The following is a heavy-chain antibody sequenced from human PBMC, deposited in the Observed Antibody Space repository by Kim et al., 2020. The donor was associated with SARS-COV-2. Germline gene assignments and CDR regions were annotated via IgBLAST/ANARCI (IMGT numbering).Heavy chain of an antibody. J-gene: IGHJ4*02. CDR3: ARDPGFDWPSHFDY. D-gene: IGHD3-9*01. CDR1: GFTFSSYS. Sequence: GGSLRLSCAASGFTFSSYSMNWVRQAPGKGLEWVSSISSSSSYIYYADSVKGRFTISRDNAKNSLYLQMNSLRAEDTAVYYCARDPGFDWPSHFDYWGQGTLVTVSS. CDR2: ISSSSSYI. V-gene: IGHV3-21*01.